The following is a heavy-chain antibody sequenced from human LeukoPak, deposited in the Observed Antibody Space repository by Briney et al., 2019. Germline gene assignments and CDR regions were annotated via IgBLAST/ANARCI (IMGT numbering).Heavy chain of an antibody. J-gene: IGHJ6*02. V-gene: IGHV4-38-2*02. D-gene: IGHD6-13*01. Sequence: SETLSLTCTVSGYSISSGYYWGWIRPPPGKGLEWIGSIYHSGSTYYNPSLKSRVTISVDTSKNQFSLNLSSVTAADTAVYYCARGGTDYTSSSYYYAMDVWGQGTTVAVSS. CDR3: ARGGTDYTSSSYYYAMDV. CDR1: GYSISSGYY. CDR2: IYHSGST.